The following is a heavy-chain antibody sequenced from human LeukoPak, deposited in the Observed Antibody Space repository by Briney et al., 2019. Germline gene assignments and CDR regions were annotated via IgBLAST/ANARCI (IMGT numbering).Heavy chain of an antibody. V-gene: IGHV4-38-2*01. Sequence: KPSETLSLXCAVSGYSISSGYYWGWIRQPPGKGLEWIGSIYHSGSTYYNPSRKSRVTISVDTSKNQFSLKLSSVTAADTAVYYCARQPEPYGSGSFFDYWGQGTLVTVSS. J-gene: IGHJ4*02. CDR2: IYHSGST. CDR3: ARQPEPYGSGSFFDY. CDR1: GYSISSGYY. D-gene: IGHD3-10*01.